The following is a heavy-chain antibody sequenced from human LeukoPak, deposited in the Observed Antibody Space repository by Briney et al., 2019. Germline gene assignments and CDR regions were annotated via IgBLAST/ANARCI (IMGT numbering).Heavy chain of an antibody. CDR2: ISAYNGNT. CDR1: GYTFTSYG. CDR3: ARARRAGIAAAGRDFDY. Sequence: ASVKVSCKASGYTFTSYGISWVRQAPGQGLEWMGWISAYNGNTNYAQKLQGRVTMTTDTSTSTAYMELRSLRSDDTAVYYCARARRAGIAAAGRDFDYWGQGTLVTVSS. D-gene: IGHD6-13*01. V-gene: IGHV1-18*01. J-gene: IGHJ4*02.